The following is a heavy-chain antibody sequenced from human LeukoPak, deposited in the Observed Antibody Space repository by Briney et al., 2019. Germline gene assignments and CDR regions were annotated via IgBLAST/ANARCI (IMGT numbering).Heavy chain of an antibody. V-gene: IGHV3-23*01. CDR2: VSGSGDNT. J-gene: IGHJ4*02. CDR1: GFTFNNYA. D-gene: IGHD4-11*01. Sequence: GGSLRLSCAASGFTFNNYAMTWVRQAPGKGLEWVSVVSGSGDNTNYADSVKGRFTISRDNSKNTLFMQMNSLRTEDTAVYFCARWGNDYSQFDSWGQGTLVTVS. CDR3: ARWGNDYSQFDS.